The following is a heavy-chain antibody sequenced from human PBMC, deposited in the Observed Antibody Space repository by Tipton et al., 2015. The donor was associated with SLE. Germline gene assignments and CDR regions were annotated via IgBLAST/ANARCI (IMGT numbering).Heavy chain of an antibody. Sequence: SLRLSCAASGFTFSDYYMSWIRQAPGKGLEWVSYISSSSSYTNYADSVKGRFTISRDNAKNSLYLQMNSLRAEDTAVYYCARGVAAVAGNFDYWGQGTLVTVSS. J-gene: IGHJ4*02. CDR2: ISSSSSYT. CDR3: ARGVAAVAGNFDY. D-gene: IGHD6-19*01. CDR1: GFTFSDYY. V-gene: IGHV3-11*06.